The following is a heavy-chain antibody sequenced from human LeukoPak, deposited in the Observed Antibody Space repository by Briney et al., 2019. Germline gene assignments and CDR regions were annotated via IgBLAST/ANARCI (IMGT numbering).Heavy chain of an antibody. V-gene: IGHV6-1*01. CDR3: AREGYSYGNNWFDP. D-gene: IGHD5-18*01. Sequence: SQTLSLTCAISGDSVSSNRAAWNWIRQSTSRGLEWLGRTYYRSKWYNDYAVSVKSRITINPDTSKNQFSLQLNSVTPEDTAVYYCAREGYSYGNNWFDPWGQGTLVTVSS. CDR1: GDSVSSNRAA. J-gene: IGHJ5*02. CDR2: TYYRSKWYN.